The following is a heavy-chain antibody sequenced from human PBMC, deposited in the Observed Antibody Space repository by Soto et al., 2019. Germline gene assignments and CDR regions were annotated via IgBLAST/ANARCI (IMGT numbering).Heavy chain of an antibody. V-gene: IGHV3-21*01. CDR1: GFTFSSYS. CDR2: ISSSSSYI. D-gene: IGHD3-10*01. CDR3: ARDWTTMVRGVINYYYYMDV. J-gene: IGHJ6*03. Sequence: GGSLRLSCAASGFTFSSYSMNWVRQAPGKGLEWVSSISSSSSYIYYADSVKGRFTISRDNAKNSLYLQMNSLRAEDTAVYYCARDWTTMVRGVINYYYYMDVWGKGTTVTVSS.